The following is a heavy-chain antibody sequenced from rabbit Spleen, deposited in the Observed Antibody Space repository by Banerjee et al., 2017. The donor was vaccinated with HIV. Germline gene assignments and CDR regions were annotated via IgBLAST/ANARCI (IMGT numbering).Heavy chain of an antibody. CDR3: ARGNAGAGNYLDVLDL. V-gene: IGHV1S40*01. Sequence: QSLEESGGDLVKPGASLTLTCTASGFSLSSGCYMCWVRQAPGKGLEWIACIYAGGPTTYYASWAKGRFTISKTSSTTVTLQMPSLTAADTATYFCARGNAGAGNYLDVLDLWGPGTLVTVS. CDR1: GFSLSSGCY. D-gene: IGHD4-2*01. J-gene: IGHJ4*01. CDR2: IYAGGPTT.